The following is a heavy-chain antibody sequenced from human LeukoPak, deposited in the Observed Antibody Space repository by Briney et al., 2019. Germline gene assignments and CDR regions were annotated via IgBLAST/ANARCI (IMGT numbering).Heavy chain of an antibody. Sequence: SETLSLTCTVSGGSISSYYWSWIRQPPGKGLEWIGYIYYSGSTNYNPSLKSRVTISVDTSKNQFSLKLSSVTAADTAVYYCARALSGSLILVWGQGTLVTVSS. CDR2: IYYSGST. V-gene: IGHV4-59*01. CDR1: GGSISSYY. CDR3: ARALSGSLILV. J-gene: IGHJ4*02. D-gene: IGHD1-26*01.